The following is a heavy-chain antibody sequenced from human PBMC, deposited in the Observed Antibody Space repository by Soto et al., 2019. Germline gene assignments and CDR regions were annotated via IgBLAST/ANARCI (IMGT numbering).Heavy chain of an antibody. CDR1: GGSISSSSYY. Sequence: PSETLSLTCTVSGGSISSSSYYWGWIRQPPGKGLAWIGSIYYSGSTYYNPSLKSRVTISVDTSKNQFSLKLSSVTAADTAVYYSAEVPAAMVYGMDVWGQGTTVTVS. CDR3: AEVPAAMVYGMDV. J-gene: IGHJ6*02. V-gene: IGHV4-39*01. CDR2: IYYSGST. D-gene: IGHD2-2*01.